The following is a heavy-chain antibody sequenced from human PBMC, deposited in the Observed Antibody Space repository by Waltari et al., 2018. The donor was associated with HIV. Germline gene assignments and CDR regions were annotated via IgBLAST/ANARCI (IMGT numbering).Heavy chain of an antibody. V-gene: IGHV4-59*01. CDR1: GGSISTYY. Sequence: QVQLQESGPGLVKPSEALSLTCTVSGGSISTYYWSWIRQPPGKGLEWIGYIYYSGSTTYNPSLKRRVTISVDTSKNQFSLKLSSVTAADTAVYYCARVDAYPGDYYYGMDVRGQGTTVTVSS. J-gene: IGHJ6*02. CDR2: IYYSGST. D-gene: IGHD2-2*02. CDR3: ARVDAYPGDYYYGMDV.